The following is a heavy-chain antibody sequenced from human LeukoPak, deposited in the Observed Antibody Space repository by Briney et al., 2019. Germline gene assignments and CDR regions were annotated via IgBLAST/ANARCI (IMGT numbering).Heavy chain of an antibody. V-gene: IGHV4-39*01. CDR2: IYYSGST. Sequence: NASETLSLTCTVSGGSISSSSYYWGWIRQPPGKGLEWFGSIYYSGSTYYNPSLKSRVTISVDTSKNQFSLKLSSVTAADTAVYYCATLRFLESEDAFDIWGQGTMVTVSS. J-gene: IGHJ3*02. D-gene: IGHD3-3*01. CDR1: GGSISSSSYY. CDR3: ATLRFLESEDAFDI.